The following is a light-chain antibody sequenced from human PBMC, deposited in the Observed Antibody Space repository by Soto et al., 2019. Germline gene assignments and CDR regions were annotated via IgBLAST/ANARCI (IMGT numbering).Light chain of an antibody. CDR2: SKN. J-gene: IGLJ1*01. V-gene: IGLV1-44*01. CDR1: SSNIGSNT. Sequence: QSVLTQPPSASGTPGQRVTISCSGSSSNIGSNTVNWYQQLPGTAPKLLIYSKNQRPSGVPDRFSGSKSGTSASLAISGLQSEDEADYYCQSYDSSLSGYVFGTGTKVTAL. CDR3: QSYDSSLSGYV.